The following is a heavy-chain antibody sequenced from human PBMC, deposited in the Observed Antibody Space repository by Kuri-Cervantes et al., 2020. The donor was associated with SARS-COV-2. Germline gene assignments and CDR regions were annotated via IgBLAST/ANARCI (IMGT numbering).Heavy chain of an antibody. CDR3: AKDLTFIVAAPAVIRATKALPIT. Sequence: GESLKISCAASGFTLRSYSMSWVRQAPGKGLEWVSAISGSGGSTYYADSVKGRFTISRDNSKNTLYLQMNSLRAEDTAVYYCAKDLTFIVAAPAVIRATKALPITWGQGTLVTVSS. J-gene: IGHJ5*02. D-gene: IGHD2-2*02. CDR1: GFTLRSYS. CDR2: ISGSGGST. V-gene: IGHV3-23*01.